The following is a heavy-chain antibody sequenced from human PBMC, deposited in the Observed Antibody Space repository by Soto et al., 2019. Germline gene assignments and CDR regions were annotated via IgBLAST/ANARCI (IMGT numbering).Heavy chain of an antibody. Sequence: GESLKISCKGSGYSFTTYWIAWVRQMPGKGLEWMGIIYPGDSDTRYSPSFQGQVTISVDKSINTAYLQWGSLRASDTAMYFCARPSRGDFWSGYRRPKDHLYGMDVWGQGTTVTVSS. J-gene: IGHJ6*02. CDR1: GYSFTTYW. CDR3: ARPSRGDFWSGYRRPKDHLYGMDV. D-gene: IGHD3-3*01. V-gene: IGHV5-51*01. CDR2: IYPGDSDT.